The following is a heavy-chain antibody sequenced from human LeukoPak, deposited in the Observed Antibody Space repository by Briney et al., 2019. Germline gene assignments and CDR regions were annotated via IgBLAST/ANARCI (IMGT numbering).Heavy chain of an antibody. CDR3: ARDTYDFWSGYYTGDYMDV. J-gene: IGHJ6*03. D-gene: IGHD3-3*01. V-gene: IGHV3-74*01. Sequence: GGSLRLSCAASGFTFSSYWMHWVRQAPGKGLVWVSRINSDGSSTSYADSVKGRFTISRDNAKNSLYLQMNSLRAEDTAVYYCARDTYDFWSGYYTGDYMDVWGKGTTVTVSS. CDR2: INSDGSST. CDR1: GFTFSSYW.